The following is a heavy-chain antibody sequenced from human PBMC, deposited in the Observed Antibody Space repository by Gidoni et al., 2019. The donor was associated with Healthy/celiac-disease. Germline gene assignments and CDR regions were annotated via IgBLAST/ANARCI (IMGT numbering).Heavy chain of an antibody. CDR2: ISWNSGRI. Sequence: EVQPVEPEAGFVQPGRSLRLSCAASGITFDDYAMHWVRRAPGKGMEWVSGISWNSGRIGYGDSVKGRFTISRDNTKNSLYLQMNSLRAEDTALYYCAKGYTYYYGSSGSPFDYWGQVTLVTVSS. CDR1: GITFDDYA. D-gene: IGHD3-22*01. J-gene: IGHJ4*02. CDR3: AKGYTYYYGSSGSPFDY. V-gene: IGHV3-9*01.